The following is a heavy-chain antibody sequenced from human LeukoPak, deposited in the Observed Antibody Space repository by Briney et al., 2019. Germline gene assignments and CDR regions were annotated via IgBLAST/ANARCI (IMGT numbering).Heavy chain of an antibody. J-gene: IGHJ4*02. CDR3: ARNYDSSGYYYYLYYFDY. CDR1: GYTFTGYY. V-gene: IGHV1-2*02. CDR2: INPNSGGT. D-gene: IGHD3-22*01. Sequence: ASVKVSCKASGYTFTGYYIFWVRQAPGQGLEWMGWINPNSGGTNYAQKFQGRVTMTRDTSISTAYMELSRLRSDDTAVYYCARNYDSSGYYYYLYYFDYWGQGTLVTVSS.